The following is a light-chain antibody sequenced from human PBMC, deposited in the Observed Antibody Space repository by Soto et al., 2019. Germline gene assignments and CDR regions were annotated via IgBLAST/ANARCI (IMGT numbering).Light chain of an antibody. V-gene: IGKV3-11*01. J-gene: IGKJ4*01. CDR2: DAS. CDR3: QQRSNWLT. CDR1: QSVSSY. Sequence: EIGLTQSPATLSLSPGERATLSCRASQSVSSYLAWYQQKPGQAPRLLIYDASNRATGIPARFSGSGSGTDFTLTISSLEPEDFAVYYCQQRSNWLTLGGGTKVEIK.